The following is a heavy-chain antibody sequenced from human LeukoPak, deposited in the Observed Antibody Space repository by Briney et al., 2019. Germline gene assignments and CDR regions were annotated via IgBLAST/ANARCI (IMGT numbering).Heavy chain of an antibody. CDR1: GFTFSSYA. D-gene: IGHD2-2*01. J-gene: IGHJ5*02. V-gene: IGHV3-30-3*01. CDR2: ISYDGSNK. CDR3: ASGYCSSTSCGLGNFDP. Sequence: GGSLRLSCAASGFTFSSYAMHWVRQAPGKGLEWVAVISYDGSNKYYADSVKGRFTISRDNSKNTLYLQMNSLRAEDTAVYYCASGYCSSTSCGLGNFDPRGQGTLVTVSS.